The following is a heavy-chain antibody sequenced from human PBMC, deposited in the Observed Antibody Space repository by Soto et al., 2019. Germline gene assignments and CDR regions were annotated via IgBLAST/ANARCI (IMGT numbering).Heavy chain of an antibody. Sequence: ASVKVSCKASGFTFTSSAVQWVRQARGQRLEWIGWIVVGSGNTNYAQKFQERVTITRGMSTSTAYMELSSLRSEDTAVYYCAADRALEWLLPPSHRGSDYYYYGMDVWGQGTTVTVSS. CDR2: IVVGSGNT. V-gene: IGHV1-58*01. J-gene: IGHJ6*02. CDR3: AADRALEWLLPPSHRGSDYYYYGMDV. CDR1: GFTFTSSA. D-gene: IGHD3-3*01.